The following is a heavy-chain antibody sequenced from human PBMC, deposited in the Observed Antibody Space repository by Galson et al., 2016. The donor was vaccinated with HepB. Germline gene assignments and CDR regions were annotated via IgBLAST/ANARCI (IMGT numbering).Heavy chain of an antibody. CDR1: GFSLSTSGMA. CDR3: ARHLRSHGYYVMDV. V-gene: IGHV2-70*01. CDR2: IDWNGNK. J-gene: IGHJ6*02. D-gene: IGHD4-17*01. Sequence: PALVKPTQTLTMTCTFSGFSLSTSGMAVSWIRQLPGKALEWLAVIDWNGNKFYSPSLTTRLTISKDTSKNQVVLTLTNMDPVDTATYFCARHLRSHGYYVMDVWGQGTTVTVSS.